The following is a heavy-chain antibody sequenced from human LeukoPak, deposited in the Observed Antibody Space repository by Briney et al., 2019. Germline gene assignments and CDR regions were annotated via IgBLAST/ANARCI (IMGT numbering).Heavy chain of an antibody. V-gene: IGHV3-7*02. CDR2: INEDGSQK. D-gene: IGHD5-12*01. Sequence: PGGSLRLSCAASGYIFRRYWVSWVRQAPGKGLEWVANINEDGSQKNYVDSVKGRFIISRDNAKNSLYLQMNSLKIEDTAVDYFVSPGGYDHWASITWGQGTMVSVST. CDR1: GYIFRRYW. J-gene: IGHJ4*02. CDR3: VSPGGYDHWASIT.